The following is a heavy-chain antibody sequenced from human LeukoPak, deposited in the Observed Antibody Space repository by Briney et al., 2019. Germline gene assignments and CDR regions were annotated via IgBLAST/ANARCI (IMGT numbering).Heavy chain of an antibody. CDR3: ARDYGSFSRFDY. V-gene: IGHV4-59*01. Sequence: SETLSHTCTVSGGSITSYYGSWIRQPPGKGLEWIGYIYYSGSTDYNPSLKSRVTISVDTSKNQFSLKLSSVTAADTAVYFCARDYGSFSRFDYWAEGPLVTVSS. CDR1: GGSITSYY. CDR2: IYYSGST. J-gene: IGHJ4*02. D-gene: IGHD3-16*01.